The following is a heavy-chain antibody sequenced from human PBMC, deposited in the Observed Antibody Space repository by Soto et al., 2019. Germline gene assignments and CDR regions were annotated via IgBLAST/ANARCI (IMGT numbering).Heavy chain of an antibody. J-gene: IGHJ6*02. CDR3: ARDGVGGYCISTSCPYGMDV. CDR1: GFTFSSYG. D-gene: IGHD2-2*01. Sequence: GGSLRLSCAASGFTFSSYGMHWVRQAPGKGLEWVAVIWYDGSNKYYADSVKGRFTISRDNSKNTLYLQMDSLRAEDTAVYYCARDGVGGYCISTSCPYGMDVWGQGTTVTVSS. V-gene: IGHV3-33*01. CDR2: IWYDGSNK.